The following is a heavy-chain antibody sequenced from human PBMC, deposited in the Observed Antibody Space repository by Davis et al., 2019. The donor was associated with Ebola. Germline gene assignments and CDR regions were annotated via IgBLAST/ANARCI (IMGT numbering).Heavy chain of an antibody. Sequence: PGGSLRLSCVVSGFDFDNSWMSWVRQAPGKGLEWVANIKPDGSFRDYLGAVRGRFTISRDNAKNSLDLQMNTLRAEDTAVYFCAKHGTPTALGGQGTLVTVSS. J-gene: IGHJ4*02. CDR1: GFDFDNSW. D-gene: IGHD2-2*01. CDR2: IKPDGSFR. V-gene: IGHV3-7*03. CDR3: AKHGTPTAL.